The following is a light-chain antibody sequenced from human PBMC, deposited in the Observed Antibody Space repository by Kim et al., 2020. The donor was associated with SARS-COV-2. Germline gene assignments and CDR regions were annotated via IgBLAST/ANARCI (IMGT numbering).Light chain of an antibody. CDR3: QAWDSTTYV. CDR1: KLGDKY. CDR2: EDR. Sequence: SVSPGQPASITCSGDKLGDKYACWYRQKPGQSTVLVIYEDRKRPTGIPERFSGSNSGNTATLTISGTQAMDEADYYCQAWDSTTYVFGTGTKVTVL. V-gene: IGLV3-1*01. J-gene: IGLJ1*01.